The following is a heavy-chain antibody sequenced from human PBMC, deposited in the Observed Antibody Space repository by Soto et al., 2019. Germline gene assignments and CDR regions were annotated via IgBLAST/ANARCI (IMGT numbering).Heavy chain of an antibody. V-gene: IGHV1-2*02. Sequence: GASVKVSCKASGYTFTGYYMHWVRQAPGQGLEWMGGINPDGGGTNYAQKFQGRVTMTEDTSTDTAYMELSSLRSEDTAVYYCATRRAVDPWGQGTLVTVSS. CDR1: GYTFTGYY. CDR3: ATRRAVDP. J-gene: IGHJ5*02. CDR2: INPDGGGT.